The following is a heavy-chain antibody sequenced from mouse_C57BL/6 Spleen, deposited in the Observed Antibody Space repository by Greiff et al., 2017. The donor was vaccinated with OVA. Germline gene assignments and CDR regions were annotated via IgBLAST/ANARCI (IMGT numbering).Heavy chain of an antibody. Sequence: QVQLQQPGAELVRPGSSVKLSCKASGYTFTSYWMDWVKQRPGHGLEWIGNIYPSDSETHYNQKFKDKATLTVDKSSSTAYMQLSSLTSEDSAVYYCARLDGPGAMDDWGQGTSVTVSS. D-gene: IGHD2-3*01. CDR2: IYPSDSET. CDR3: ARLDGPGAMDD. J-gene: IGHJ4*01. V-gene: IGHV1-61*01. CDR1: GYTFTSYW.